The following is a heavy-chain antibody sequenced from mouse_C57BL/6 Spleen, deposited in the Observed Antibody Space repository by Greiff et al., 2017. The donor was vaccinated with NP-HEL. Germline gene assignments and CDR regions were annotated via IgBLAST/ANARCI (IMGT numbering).Heavy chain of an antibody. CDR1: GYSITSGYY. CDR2: ISYDGSN. Sequence: EVQLQESGPGLVKPSQSLSLTCSVTGYSITSGYYWNWIRQFPGNKLEWMGYISYDGSNNYNPSLKNRISITRDTSKNQFFLKLNSVTTEDTATYYCARGGITTVVADYAMDYWGQGTSVTVSS. CDR3: ARGGITTVVADYAMDY. D-gene: IGHD1-1*01. V-gene: IGHV3-6*01. J-gene: IGHJ4*01.